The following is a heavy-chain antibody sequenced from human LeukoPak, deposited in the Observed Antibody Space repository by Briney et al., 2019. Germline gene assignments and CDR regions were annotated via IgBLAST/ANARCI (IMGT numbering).Heavy chain of an antibody. CDR1: GGTFSSYA. CDR3: ARCKLRYFDWLDA. D-gene: IGHD3-9*01. V-gene: IGHV1-69*05. J-gene: IGHJ5*02. CDR2: TIPIFGTA. Sequence: VASVKVSCKASGGTFSSYAISWVRQAPGQGLEWMGGTIPIFGTADYAQKFQGRVTFTTDESTSTAYMELSSLRSEDTAVYYCARCKLRYFDWLDAWGQGTLVTVSS.